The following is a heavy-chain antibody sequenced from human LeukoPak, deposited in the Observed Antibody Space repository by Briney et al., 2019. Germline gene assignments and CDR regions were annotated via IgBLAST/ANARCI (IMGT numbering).Heavy chain of an antibody. V-gene: IGHV4-61*02. CDR1: GGSISSGSYY. Sequence: SQTLSLTCTVSGGSISSGSYYWSWIRQPAGKGLEWIGRIYTSGSTNYNPSLKSRVTISVDTSKNQFSLKLSSVTAADTAVYYCARTSSANDYWGQGTLVTVSS. CDR3: ARTSSANDY. CDR2: IYTSGST. J-gene: IGHJ4*02. D-gene: IGHD2-2*01.